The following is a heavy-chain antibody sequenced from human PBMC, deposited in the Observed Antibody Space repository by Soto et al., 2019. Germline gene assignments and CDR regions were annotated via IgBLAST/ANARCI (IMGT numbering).Heavy chain of an antibody. Sequence: QVQLQQWGAGLLKPSETLSLTCAVYGGSFSGYYWSWIRQPPGKGLEWIGEINHSGSTNYNPSLKSRVTISVDTSKNQFSLKLSSVTAADTAVYYCARVVGYCSGGSCYSLYYYYYMDVWGKGTTVTVSS. CDR1: GGSFSGYY. D-gene: IGHD2-15*01. CDR3: ARVVGYCSGGSCYSLYYYYYMDV. CDR2: INHSGST. J-gene: IGHJ6*03. V-gene: IGHV4-34*01.